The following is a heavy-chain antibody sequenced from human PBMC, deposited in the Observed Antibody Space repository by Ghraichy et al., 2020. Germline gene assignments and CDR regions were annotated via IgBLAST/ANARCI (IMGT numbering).Heavy chain of an antibody. Sequence: ASVKVSCKASGYTFTNYGASWERQAPGQGLEWMGWISGYNGNTDNAQKFQGRVTMTIDTSTNTAYMELRSLRFDDTAVYYCARGQGSGWYEPFDIWGQGTMVTVSS. J-gene: IGHJ3*02. CDR1: GYTFTNYG. CDR2: ISGYNGNT. V-gene: IGHV1-18*01. D-gene: IGHD6-19*01. CDR3: ARGQGSGWYEPFDI.